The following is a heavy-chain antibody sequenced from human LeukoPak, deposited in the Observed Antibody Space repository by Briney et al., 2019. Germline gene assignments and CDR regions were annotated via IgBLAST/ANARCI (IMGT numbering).Heavy chain of an antibody. J-gene: IGHJ4*02. CDR3: AKALGGSVSNFDY. D-gene: IGHD3-10*01. CDR2: ISGIVGST. CDR1: GFTFTSYA. V-gene: IGHV3-23*01. Sequence: GGPLRLYYAASGFTFTSYAMNWVRQATGKGREWVSTISGIVGSTYYAASVKGRFTISRDNSKNPLYLQMDSLRAEDTAVYYCAKALGGSVSNFDYWGQGTLVTVSS.